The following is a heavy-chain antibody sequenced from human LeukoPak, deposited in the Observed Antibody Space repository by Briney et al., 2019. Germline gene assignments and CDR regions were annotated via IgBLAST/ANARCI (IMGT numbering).Heavy chain of an antibody. V-gene: IGHV3-15*01. Sequence: GGSLRLSCAASGFTFSNAWMSWVRQAPGKGLEWVGRIKSKADGGTTDYAAPVKGRFTISRDDSKNTLYLQMNSLKTEDTAVYYCTSEHTSYYDFWSGYYDYWGQGTLVTVSS. CDR3: TSEHTSYYDFWSGYYDY. CDR1: GFTFSNAW. CDR2: IKSKADGGTT. J-gene: IGHJ4*02. D-gene: IGHD3-3*01.